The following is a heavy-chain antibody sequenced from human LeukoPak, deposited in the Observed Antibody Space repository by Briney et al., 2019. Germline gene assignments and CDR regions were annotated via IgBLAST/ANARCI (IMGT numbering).Heavy chain of an antibody. J-gene: IGHJ3*02. D-gene: IGHD3-10*01. CDR2: INHSENT. CDR3: ARSLYYFGSDSFDI. Sequence: SETLSLTCAVYCGSFSGYYWSWIRQPLGKGLEWIGEINHSENTDYNPSLKSRVTISVDTSKNQLSLKLSSVTAADTAVYYCARSLYYFGSDSFDIWGQGTMVTVSS. V-gene: IGHV4-34*01. CDR1: CGSFSGYY.